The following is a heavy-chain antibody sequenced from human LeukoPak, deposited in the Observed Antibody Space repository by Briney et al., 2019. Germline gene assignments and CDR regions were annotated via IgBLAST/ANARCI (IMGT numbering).Heavy chain of an antibody. J-gene: IGHJ3*01. CDR2: IYHSGST. CDR3: ARDRRSGVIRPPD. Sequence: GSLRLSCAASGFTFSDHYMDWVRQAPGKGLEWIGEIYHSGSTNYNPSLKSRVTISVDKSKNQFSLKLSSVTAADTAVYYCARDRRSGVIRPPDWGQGTMVTVSS. D-gene: IGHD3-10*01. V-gene: IGHV4-4*02. CDR1: GFTFSDHY.